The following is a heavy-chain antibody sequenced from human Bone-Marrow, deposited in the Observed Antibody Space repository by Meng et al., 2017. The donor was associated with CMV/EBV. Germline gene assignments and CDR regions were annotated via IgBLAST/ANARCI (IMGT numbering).Heavy chain of an antibody. J-gene: IGHJ6*02. CDR2: IYYSGST. V-gene: IGHV4-59*01. CDR1: GGSISCYY. CDR3: ARQVVVVPAASETNYYYYYGMDV. D-gene: IGHD2-2*01. Sequence: SETLSLTCTVSGGSISCYYWSWIRQPPGKGLEWIGYIYYSGSTNYNPSLKSRVTISVDTSKNQFSLKLSSVTAADTAVYYCARQVVVVPAASETNYYYYYGMDVWGQGTTVTVSS.